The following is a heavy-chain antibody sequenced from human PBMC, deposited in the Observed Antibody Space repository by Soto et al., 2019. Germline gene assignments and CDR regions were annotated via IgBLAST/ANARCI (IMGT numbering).Heavy chain of an antibody. V-gene: IGHV3-21*01. CDR2: ISSSSSYK. Sequence: EVQLAESGGGLVKPGGSLRLSCAASGFTFSNYIINWVRQAPGRGLEWVSSISSSSSYKYYADSVKGRFTISRDNAKNSLYLQMNSLRAEDMAVYYCARDPSPYDFCSGSKRPYGLDVWGQGTTVTVSS. D-gene: IGHD3-3*01. CDR3: ARDPSPYDFCSGSKRPYGLDV. CDR1: GFTFSNYI. J-gene: IGHJ6*02.